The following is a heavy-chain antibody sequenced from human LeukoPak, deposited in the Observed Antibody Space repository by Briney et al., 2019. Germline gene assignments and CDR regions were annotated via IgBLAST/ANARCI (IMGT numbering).Heavy chain of an antibody. Sequence: SETLSLTCTVSGYSISSGYYWGWIRQPPGKGLEWIGSIYHSGSTYYNPSLKSRVTISVDTSKNQFSLKLSSVTAADTAVYYCARDSVLLWFGERGDYFDYWGQGTLVTVSS. CDR1: GYSISSGYY. J-gene: IGHJ4*02. D-gene: IGHD3-10*01. CDR3: ARDSVLLWFGERGDYFDY. V-gene: IGHV4-38-2*02. CDR2: IYHSGST.